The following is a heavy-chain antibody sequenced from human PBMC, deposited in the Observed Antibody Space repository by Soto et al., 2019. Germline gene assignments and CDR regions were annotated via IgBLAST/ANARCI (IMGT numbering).Heavy chain of an antibody. V-gene: IGHV3-30*18. CDR3: AKDRGFLEWLLPDY. Sequence: GGSLRLSCAASGFTFSRYGLHWVRQAPGKGLEWVAVASYDGSNKYYGDSVKGRFTISRDNSKNTLYLQMDSLRTEDTAVYYCAKDRGFLEWLLPDYWGQGTLVTVSS. J-gene: IGHJ4*02. CDR1: GFTFSRYG. CDR2: ASYDGSNK. D-gene: IGHD3-3*01.